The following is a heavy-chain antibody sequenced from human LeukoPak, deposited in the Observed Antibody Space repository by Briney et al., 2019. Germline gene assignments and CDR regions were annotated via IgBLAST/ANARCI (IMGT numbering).Heavy chain of an antibody. V-gene: IGHV4-38-2*02. J-gene: IGHJ4*02. Sequence: SEALSLTCTVSGFSISSGYYWGWIRQTPGKGLEWIGSIYHSGSTYYNPSLKSRVTISLDTSKNQFSLNLRSVTAADTAVYYCARRPYCYETSDYYLEYYFDYWGQGTLVTVSS. CDR3: ARRPYCYETSDYYLEYYFDY. CDR2: IYHSGST. CDR1: GFSISSGYY. D-gene: IGHD3-22*01.